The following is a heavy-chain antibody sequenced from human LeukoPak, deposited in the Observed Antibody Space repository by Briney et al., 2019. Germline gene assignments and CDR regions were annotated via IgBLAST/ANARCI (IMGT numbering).Heavy chain of an antibody. CDR3: VRETGTIGYYMDV. CDR2: ISGSGGST. CDR1: GFTFSSYA. J-gene: IGHJ6*03. D-gene: IGHD2-15*01. Sequence: QPGGSLRLSCAASGFTFSSYAMSWVRQAPGKGLEWVSAISGSGGSTYYADSVEGRFTISRDNAKNTLYLQMNSLRAEDTAIYYCVRETGTIGYYMDVWGKGTTVTVSS. V-gene: IGHV3-23*01.